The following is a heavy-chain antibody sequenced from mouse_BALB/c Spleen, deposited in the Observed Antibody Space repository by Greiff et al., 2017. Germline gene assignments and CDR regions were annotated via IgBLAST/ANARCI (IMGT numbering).Heavy chain of an antibody. CDR3: TTTYYRYESYYAMDY. V-gene: IGHV1-5*01. Sequence: EVQLQQSGPVLARPGASVKMSCKASGYTFTSYWMHWVQQRPGQGLEWIGAIYPGNSDTSYNQKFKGKAKLTAVTSTSTAYMELSSLTNEDSAVYYCTTTYYRYESYYAMDYWGQGTSVTVSA. J-gene: IGHJ4*01. CDR1: GYTFTSYW. CDR2: IYPGNSDT. D-gene: IGHD2-14*01.